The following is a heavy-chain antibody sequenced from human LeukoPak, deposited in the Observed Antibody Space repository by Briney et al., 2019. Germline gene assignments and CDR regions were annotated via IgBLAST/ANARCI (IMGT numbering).Heavy chain of an antibody. V-gene: IGHV4-30-2*01. CDR1: GGSISSGGYS. J-gene: IGHJ3*02. Sequence: SQTLSLTCAVSGGSISSGGYSWSWIRQPPGKGLEWIGYIYHSGSTYYNPSLKSRVTISVDRSKNQFSLKLSSVTAADTAVYYCARVKARRLLWFGESDAFDIWGQGTMVTVSS. D-gene: IGHD3-10*01. CDR2: IYHSGST. CDR3: ARVKARRLLWFGESDAFDI.